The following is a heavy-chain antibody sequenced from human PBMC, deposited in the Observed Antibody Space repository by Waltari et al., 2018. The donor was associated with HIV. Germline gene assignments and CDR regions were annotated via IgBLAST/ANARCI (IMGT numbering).Heavy chain of an antibody. D-gene: IGHD2-8*01. J-gene: IGHJ6*02. CDR2: ISTSSRYI. Sequence: EVQLVESGGGLVKPGGSLRLSCAASGFTFSSNSMNWVRQAPGKGLEWVSSISTSSRYIYYADSRKGRFTISRDNAKNSLYLQMNSLRAEDTAVYYCAREGFCSNGVCSHYYGMDVWGQGTTVTVSS. CDR3: AREGFCSNGVCSHYYGMDV. CDR1: GFTFSSNS. V-gene: IGHV3-21*01.